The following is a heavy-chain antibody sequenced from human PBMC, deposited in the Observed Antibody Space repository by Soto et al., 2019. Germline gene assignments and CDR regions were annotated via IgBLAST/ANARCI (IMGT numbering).Heavy chain of an antibody. CDR3: AGAIAAASSEP. CDR2: INHSGST. V-gene: IGHV4-34*01. CDR1: GGSFSGYY. Sequence: QVQLQQWGAGLLKPSETLSLTCAVYGGSFSGYYWSWIRQPPGKGLEWIGEINHSGSTNYNPSLNSRVTISVDTSKNQFTLKLSSVTAADTAVYYCAGAIAAASSEPWGLGTLVTVSS. D-gene: IGHD6-13*01. J-gene: IGHJ5*02.